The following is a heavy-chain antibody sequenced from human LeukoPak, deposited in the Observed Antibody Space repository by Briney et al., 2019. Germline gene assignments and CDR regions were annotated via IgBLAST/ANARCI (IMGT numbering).Heavy chain of an antibody. D-gene: IGHD6-19*01. CDR1: GFTFPNYW. CDR2: ISYDGSNK. J-gene: IGHJ4*02. Sequence: GGSLRLSCAASGFTFPNYWMSWVRQAPGKGLEWVAVISYDGSNKYYADSVKGRFTISRDNSKNTLYLQMNSLRAEDTAVYYCAKQAIAVAAIDYWGQGTLVTVSS. CDR3: AKQAIAVAAIDY. V-gene: IGHV3-30*18.